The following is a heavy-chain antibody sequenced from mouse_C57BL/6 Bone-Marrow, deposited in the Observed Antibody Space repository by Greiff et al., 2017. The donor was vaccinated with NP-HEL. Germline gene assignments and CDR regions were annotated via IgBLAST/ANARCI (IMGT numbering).Heavy chain of an antibody. CDR1: GYTFTSYW. Sequence: QVQLQQPGAELVKPGASVKLSCKASGYTFTSYWMHWVKQRPGQGLEWIGMIHPNSGSTNYNEKFKSKATLTVDKSSSTAYLQLSSLTSEDSAAYYCARYPLLFDYWGQGTTLTVSS. CDR2: IHPNSGST. CDR3: ARYPLLFDY. J-gene: IGHJ2*01. V-gene: IGHV1-64*01.